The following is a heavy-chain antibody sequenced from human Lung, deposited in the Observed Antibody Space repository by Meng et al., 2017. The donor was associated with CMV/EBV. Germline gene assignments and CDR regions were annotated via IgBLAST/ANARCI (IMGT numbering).Heavy chain of an antibody. Sequence: SVKVSXKASGGTFSSYAISWVRQAPGQGLEWMGGIIPILGIANYAQKFQGRVTITADKSTSTAYMELSSLRSEDTAVYYCATDNIAAQANWFDPWGQGTTVTVSS. D-gene: IGHD6-13*01. CDR2: IIPILGIA. V-gene: IGHV1-69*10. CDR1: GGTFSSYA. CDR3: ATDNIAAQANWFDP. J-gene: IGHJ5*02.